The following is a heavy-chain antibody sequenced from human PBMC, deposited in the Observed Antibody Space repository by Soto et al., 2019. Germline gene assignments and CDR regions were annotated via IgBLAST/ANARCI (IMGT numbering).Heavy chain of an antibody. CDR1: GGTFSSYA. V-gene: IGHV1-69*13. Sequence: GASVKVSCKASGGTFSSYAISWVRQAPGQGLEWMGGIIPIFGTANYAQKFQGRVTITADESTSTAYMELSSLRSEDTAVYYCARVLIPPSRVDSSGYYYLGYFDYWGQGTLVTVSS. CDR2: IIPIFGTA. J-gene: IGHJ4*02. D-gene: IGHD3-22*01. CDR3: ARVLIPPSRVDSSGYYYLGYFDY.